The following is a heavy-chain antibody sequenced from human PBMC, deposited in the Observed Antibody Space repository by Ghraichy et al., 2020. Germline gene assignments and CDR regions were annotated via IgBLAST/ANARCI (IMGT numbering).Heavy chain of an antibody. J-gene: IGHJ6*02. Sequence: GESLNISCAASGFPLATYAMHWVRQAPGKGLEFVSAISSNGDSTYYADSVKGRFTISRDNSKNTLFLQMGSLKTEDMAVYYCARDRVEPGQYYYYGLDVWGQGTTVTVSS. D-gene: IGHD1-14*01. V-gene: IGHV3-64*02. CDR2: ISSNGDST. CDR1: GFPLATYA. CDR3: ARDRVEPGQYYYYGLDV.